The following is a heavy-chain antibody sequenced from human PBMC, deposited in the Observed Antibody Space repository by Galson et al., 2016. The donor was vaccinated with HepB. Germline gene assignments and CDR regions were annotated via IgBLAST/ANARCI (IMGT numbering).Heavy chain of an antibody. V-gene: IGHV4-30-2*01. CDR1: GASIARTGYA. CDR2: VYRGGDT. CDR3: ARSLDYGDFYFEY. D-gene: IGHD4-17*01. J-gene: IGHJ4*02. Sequence: TLSLTCAVSGASIARTGYAWSWVRQPPGKGLEWIGYVYRGGDTQYNPSLKSRVILSVDTTKNQFSLNLTSVTAADTAVYYCARSLDYGDFYFEYWGQGARVTVSS.